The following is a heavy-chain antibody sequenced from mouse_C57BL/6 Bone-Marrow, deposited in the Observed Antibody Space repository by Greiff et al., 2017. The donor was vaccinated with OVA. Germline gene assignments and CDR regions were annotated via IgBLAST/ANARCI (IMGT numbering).Heavy chain of an antibody. Sequence: QVQLQQSNAELVKPGASVKISCKVSGYTFTDHTIHWMKQRPEQGLEWIGYIYPRDGSTKYNEKFKGKATLTADKSSSTAYMQLNSLTSEDSAVYFGAKTAYDYDPYWYFDVWGTGTTVTVSS. CDR3: AKTAYDYDPYWYFDV. V-gene: IGHV1-78*01. J-gene: IGHJ1*03. D-gene: IGHD2-4*01. CDR1: GYTFTDHT. CDR2: IYPRDGST.